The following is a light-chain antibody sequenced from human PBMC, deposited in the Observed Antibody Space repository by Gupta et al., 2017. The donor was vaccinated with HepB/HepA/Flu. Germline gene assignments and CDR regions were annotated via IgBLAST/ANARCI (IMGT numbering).Light chain of an antibody. CDR1: SSDGGNYNL. CDR2: EVT. V-gene: IGLV2-23*02. Sequence: QSALTQPASVSGSPGQSITISCTGTSSDGGNYNLVSWYQQHPDKAPKLIIYEVTDRPSGVSNRFSGSKSGNTASLTVSGLQAEDEADYYCCSYAGNNIWLFGGGTKLTVL. CDR3: CSYAGNNIWL. J-gene: IGLJ3*02.